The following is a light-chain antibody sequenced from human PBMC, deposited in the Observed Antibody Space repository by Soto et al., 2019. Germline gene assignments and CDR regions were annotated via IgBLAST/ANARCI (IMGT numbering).Light chain of an antibody. Sequence: EIVLTQSPGTLSLSPGERATLSCRASQSVSSHLAWYQQRPGQAPRLLIYGASSRATGIPDRFSGSGSGTEFSLTISGLQSEDFAVYYCQQYNDWPRAFAQGTKVDIK. CDR1: QSVSSH. J-gene: IGKJ1*01. CDR2: GAS. V-gene: IGKV3D-15*01. CDR3: QQYNDWPRA.